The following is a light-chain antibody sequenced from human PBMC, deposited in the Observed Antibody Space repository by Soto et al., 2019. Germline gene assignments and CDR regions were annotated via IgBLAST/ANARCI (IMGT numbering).Light chain of an antibody. CDR1: QGISSY. Sequence: AIRMTQSPSSLSASKGDGVTITCRASQGISSYLAWYQQKPGKAPKLLIYAASTLQSGVPSRFSGSGSGTDFTLTISCLQSEDFATYYCQQYYSYPRTFGQGTKV. J-gene: IGKJ1*01. V-gene: IGKV1-8*01. CDR2: AAS. CDR3: QQYYSYPRT.